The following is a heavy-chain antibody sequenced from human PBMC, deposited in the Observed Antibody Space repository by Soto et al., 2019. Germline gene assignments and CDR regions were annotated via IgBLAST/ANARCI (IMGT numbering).Heavy chain of an antibody. V-gene: IGHV3-48*03. CDR1: GSTFSSYE. CDR3: ANDFWSEYS. CDR2: ISGSSSMI. D-gene: IGHD3-3*01. Sequence: GSLKLSFAASGSTFSSYEMNWVRQAPGKGLEWVSYISGSSSMIYYADSVKGRFTISRDNAKNSLYLQMNSLRAEDTAVYYCANDFWSEYSWGQGTLVTVSS. J-gene: IGHJ5*02.